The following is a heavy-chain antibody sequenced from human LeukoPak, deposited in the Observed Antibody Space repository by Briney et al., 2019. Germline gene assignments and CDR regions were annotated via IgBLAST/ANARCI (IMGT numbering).Heavy chain of an antibody. V-gene: IGHV1-8*02. CDR2: MSPNSGDT. CDR3: ARGPPYNSTLGH. Sequence: ASVKVSCKASGYTFIDYDINWVRQASGQGLEWMGWMSPNSGDTGYARKFQGRVTMTRDASITTAYMELSGLISEDTAVYYCARGPPYNSTLGHWGQGTLVMVSS. J-gene: IGHJ4*02. D-gene: IGHD6-13*01. CDR1: GYTFIDYD.